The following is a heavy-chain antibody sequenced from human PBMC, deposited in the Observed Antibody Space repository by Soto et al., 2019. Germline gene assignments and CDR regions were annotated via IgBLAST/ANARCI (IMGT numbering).Heavy chain of an antibody. CDR1: GYTFTSYG. J-gene: IGHJ4*02. CDR3: ARELGVDTAMVDFDY. V-gene: IGHV1-18*01. Sequence: QVQLVQSGAEVKKPGASVKVSCKASGYTFTSYGISWVRQAPGQGLEWMGWISAYNGNTNYAQKLQGRVTMTTDTSXXTAYMELRSLRTDDTAVYYCARELGVDTAMVDFDYWGQGTLVTVSS. CDR2: ISAYNGNT. D-gene: IGHD5-18*01.